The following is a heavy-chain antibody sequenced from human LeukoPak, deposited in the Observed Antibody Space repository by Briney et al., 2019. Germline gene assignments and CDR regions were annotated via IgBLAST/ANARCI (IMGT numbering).Heavy chain of an antibody. D-gene: IGHD5-12*01. V-gene: IGHV4-39*01. CDR2: IYYSGST. CDR1: GGSISSSNYY. CDR3: ARQRVVRYSGYKLAWGAFDI. J-gene: IGHJ3*02. Sequence: PSETLSLTCTVPGGSISSSNYYWGWIRQPPGKGLEWIGSIYYSGSTYYNPSLKSRVTISVDTSKNQFSLKLSSVTAADTAVYYCARQRVVRYSGYKLAWGAFDIWGQGTMVTVSS.